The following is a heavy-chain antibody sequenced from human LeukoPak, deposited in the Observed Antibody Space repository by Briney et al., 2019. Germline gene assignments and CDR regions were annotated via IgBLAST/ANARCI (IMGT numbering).Heavy chain of an antibody. Sequence: SVKVSCKASGGTFSSYAMSWVRQAPGQGLEWMGGIIPIFGTANYAQKFQGRVTITTDESTSTAYMELSSLRSEDTAVYYCARDGDGYRKFDYWGQGTLVTVSS. J-gene: IGHJ4*02. V-gene: IGHV1-69*05. CDR3: ARDGDGYRKFDY. D-gene: IGHD5-24*01. CDR1: GGTFSSYA. CDR2: IIPIFGTA.